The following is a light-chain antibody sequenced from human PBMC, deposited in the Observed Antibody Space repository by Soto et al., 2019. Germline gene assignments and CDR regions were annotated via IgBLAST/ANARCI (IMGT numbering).Light chain of an antibody. V-gene: IGKV3-20*01. J-gene: IGKJ1*01. CDR1: QSVSSSY. CDR3: QQYGSSPRT. Sequence: IVFTRSPVTLSLAPGDRATLSCRASQSVSSSYLAWYQQKPGQAPRLLIYGASSRATGIPDRFSGSGSGTDFTLTISRLEPEDFAVYYCQQYGSSPRTFGQGTKVDI. CDR2: GAS.